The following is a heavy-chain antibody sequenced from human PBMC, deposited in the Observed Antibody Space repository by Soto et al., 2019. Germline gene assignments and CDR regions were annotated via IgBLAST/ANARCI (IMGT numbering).Heavy chain of an antibody. V-gene: IGHV4-39*01. CDR2: IYYSGST. CDR1: GGSISSSSYY. Sequence: PSETLSLTCTVSGGSISSSSYYWGWIRQPPGKGLEWIGSIYYSGSTYYNPSLKSRVTISVDTSKNQFSLKLSSVTAADTAVYYCASGPVAGSFDYWGQGTLVTVSS. J-gene: IGHJ4*02. D-gene: IGHD6-19*01. CDR3: ASGPVAGSFDY.